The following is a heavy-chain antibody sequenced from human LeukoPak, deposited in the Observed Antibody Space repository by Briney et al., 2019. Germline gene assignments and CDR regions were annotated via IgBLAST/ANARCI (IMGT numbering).Heavy chain of an antibody. CDR3: ARDYYGSAYNWFDP. CDR2: IYTTGTT. J-gene: IGHJ5*02. CDR1: DTFINTYY. Sequence: SETLSLICTVSDTFINTYYGSWIRQPGGEGLEWIGHIYTTGTTTYTPYLKSRVTMSIDTSTTQFSLKLSSVTAADTAVYYCARDYYGSAYNWFDPWGQGTLVTVSS. V-gene: IGHV4-4*07. D-gene: IGHD3-10*01.